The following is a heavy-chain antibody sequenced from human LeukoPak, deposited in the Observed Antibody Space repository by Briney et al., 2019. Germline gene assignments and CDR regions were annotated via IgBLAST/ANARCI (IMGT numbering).Heavy chain of an antibody. CDR3: TLGSCYSSCYYYGMDV. V-gene: IGHV3-49*03. D-gene: IGHD2-15*01. J-gene: IGHJ6*02. CDR1: GFTFGDYA. CDR2: IRSKAYGGTT. Sequence: GGSLRLSCTASGFTFGDYAMSWFRQAPGKGLEWVGFIRSKAYGGTTEYAASVKGRFTISRDDSKSIAYLQMNSLKTEDTAVYYCTLGSCYSSCYYYGMDVWGQGTTVTVSS.